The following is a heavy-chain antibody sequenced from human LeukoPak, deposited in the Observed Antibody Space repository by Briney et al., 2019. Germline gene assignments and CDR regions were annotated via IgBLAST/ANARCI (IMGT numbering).Heavy chain of an antibody. Sequence: PSETLSLTCTVSGGSISSGSYHWSWIRQPAGKGLEWIGRIYTSGSTNYNPSLKSRVTISVDTSKNQFSLKLSSVTAADTAVYYCARVSDPTDIDYWGQGTLVTVSS. V-gene: IGHV4-61*02. CDR2: IYTSGST. J-gene: IGHJ4*02. D-gene: IGHD1-26*01. CDR3: ARVSDPTDIDY. CDR1: GGSISSGSYH.